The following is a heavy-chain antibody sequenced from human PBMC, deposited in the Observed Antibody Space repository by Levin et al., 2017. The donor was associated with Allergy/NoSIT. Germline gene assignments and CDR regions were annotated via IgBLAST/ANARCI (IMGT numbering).Heavy chain of an antibody. CDR3: ARDPEYYYDSSGYFAFDI. Sequence: GESLKISCKASGYTFTGYYMHWVRQAPGQGLEWMGRINPNSGGTNYAQKFQGRVTMTRDTSISTAYMELSRLRSDDTAVYYCARDPEYYYDSSGYFAFDIWGQGTMVTVSS. J-gene: IGHJ3*02. CDR2: INPNSGGT. D-gene: IGHD3-22*01. CDR1: GYTFTGYY. V-gene: IGHV1-2*06.